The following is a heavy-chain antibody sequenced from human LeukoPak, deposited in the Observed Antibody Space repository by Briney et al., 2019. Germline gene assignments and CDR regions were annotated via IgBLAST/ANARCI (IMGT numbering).Heavy chain of an antibody. J-gene: IGHJ4*02. CDR1: GFTFSIFG. CDR3: AKKRAGGTSAPLDY. CDR2: ISYDGSNI. Sequence: GGSLRLSCAASGFTFSIFGMHWVRQAPGKGLEWVAVISYDGSNIYYGDSVKGRFTISRDNSKNTLYLQMNSLRVEDTAVYYRAKKRAGGTSAPLDYWGQGTLVTVSS. D-gene: IGHD4-23*01. V-gene: IGHV3-30*18.